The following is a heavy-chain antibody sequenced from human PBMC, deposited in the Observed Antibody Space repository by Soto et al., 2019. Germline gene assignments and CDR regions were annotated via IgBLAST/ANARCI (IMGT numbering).Heavy chain of an antibody. CDR3: AKDLGYGGNLINWFDP. J-gene: IGHJ5*02. CDR2: ISYDGSNK. CDR1: GFTFSSYG. Sequence: LRLSCAASGFTFSSYGMHWVRQAPGKGLEWVAVISYDGSNKYYADSVKGRFTISRDNSKNTLYLQMNSLRAEDTAVYYCAKDLGYGGNLINWFDPWGQGTLVTVSS. V-gene: IGHV3-30*18. D-gene: IGHD2-15*01.